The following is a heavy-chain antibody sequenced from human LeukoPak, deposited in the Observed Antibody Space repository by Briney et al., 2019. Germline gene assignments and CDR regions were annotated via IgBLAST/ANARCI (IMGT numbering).Heavy chain of an antibody. CDR3: ATNRYYDSSGYYSLDY. CDR1: GGSISSSSYY. J-gene: IGHJ4*02. CDR2: IYYSGST. V-gene: IGHV4-61*05. D-gene: IGHD3-22*01. Sequence: SETLSLTCTVSGGSISSSSYYWGWIRQPPGKGLEWIGYIYYSGSTNYNPSLKSRVTISVDTSRNQFSLTLSSVTAADTAVYYCATNRYYDSSGYYSLDYWGQGTLVTVSS.